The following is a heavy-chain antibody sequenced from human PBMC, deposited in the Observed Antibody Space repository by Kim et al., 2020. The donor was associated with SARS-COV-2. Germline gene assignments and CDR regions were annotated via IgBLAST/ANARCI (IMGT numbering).Heavy chain of an antibody. D-gene: IGHD1-26*01. CDR3: ASAQFGYYDEYFEH. J-gene: IGHJ1*01. Sequence: GGSLRLSCAASGFSFSSYSMDWVRQAPGKGLEWVSSISSRSSHIFYADSVKGRFTISRDNAKNSVYLQMNSLRAEDTAVYYCASAQFGYYDEYFEHWGQGTLVRVSS. V-gene: IGHV3-21*01. CDR1: GFSFSSYS. CDR2: ISSRSSHI.